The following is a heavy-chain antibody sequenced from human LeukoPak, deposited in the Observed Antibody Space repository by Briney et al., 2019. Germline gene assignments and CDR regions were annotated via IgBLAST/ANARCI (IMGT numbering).Heavy chain of an antibody. CDR2: INPKNGDT. CDR1: GYIFTDYY. Sequence: ASVKVSCKSSGYIFTDYYIHWMRQAPGQGLEWMGWINPKNGDTNYAQKFQGRVTMTRDTSISTVYMELNRLTSDDTALYYCARVGYCTGDRCYLHFDYWGQGTLVTVSS. J-gene: IGHJ4*02. V-gene: IGHV1-2*02. D-gene: IGHD2-15*01. CDR3: ARVGYCTGDRCYLHFDY.